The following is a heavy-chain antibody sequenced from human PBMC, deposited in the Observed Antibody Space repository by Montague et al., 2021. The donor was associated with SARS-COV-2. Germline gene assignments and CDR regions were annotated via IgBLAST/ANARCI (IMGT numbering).Heavy chain of an antibody. CDR2: VHYTGST. CDR3: ARAQNTCFIANCVNYFEV. D-gene: IGHD1-1*01. CDR1: GGSISSYY. Sequence: SETLSLTCGVSGGSISSYYWSWIRQSPGKGLEWIGYVHYTGSTKYNPSLMTRVTLTLDTPKNHFSLKLSSVTAADTAVYYCARAQNTCFIANCVNYFEVWGLGALVTVSS. V-gene: IGHV4-59*01. J-gene: IGHJ4*02.